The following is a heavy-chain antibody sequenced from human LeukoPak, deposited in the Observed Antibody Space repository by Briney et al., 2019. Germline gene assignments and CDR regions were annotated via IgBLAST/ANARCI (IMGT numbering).Heavy chain of an antibody. CDR2: IYTIGST. CDR1: GGSISSSSYY. J-gene: IGHJ6*03. D-gene: IGHD6-13*01. V-gene: IGHV4-39*07. CDR3: ARAAAGKDYYYMDV. Sequence: PSETLSLTCTVSGGSISSSSYYWGWIRQPPGKGLEWIGSIYTIGSTNYNPSLKSRVTMSVDTSKNQFSLKLSSVTAADTAVYYCARAAAGKDYYYMDVWGKGTTVTVSS.